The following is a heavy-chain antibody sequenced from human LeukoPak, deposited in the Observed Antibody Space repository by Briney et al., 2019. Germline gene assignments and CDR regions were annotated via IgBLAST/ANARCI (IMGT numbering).Heavy chain of an antibody. Sequence: GGSLRLSCAASGFTFSSYSVNWVRQAPGKGLEWVSCMSSVSGSIWYGDSVKGRFTISRDNAKNSLYLQMNSLRAEDTAVYYCARGSIFGPVDVWGKGTTVTVSS. CDR2: MSSVSGSI. D-gene: IGHD3-3*01. CDR1: GFTFSSYS. J-gene: IGHJ6*04. CDR3: ARGSIFGPVDV. V-gene: IGHV3-21*01.